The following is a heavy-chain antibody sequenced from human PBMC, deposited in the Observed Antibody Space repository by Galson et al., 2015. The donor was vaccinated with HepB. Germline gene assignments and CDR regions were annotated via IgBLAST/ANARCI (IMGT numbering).Heavy chain of an antibody. D-gene: IGHD4-17*01. V-gene: IGHV4-31*03. CDR2: INHSGST. J-gene: IGHJ4*02. Sequence: LSLTCTVSGGSISSGGYYWSWIRQHPGKGLEWIGEINHSGSTNYNPSLKSRVTISVDTSKNQFSLKLSSVTAADTAVYYCARRGDYGDYEWYYFDYWGQGTLVTVSS. CDR1: GGSISSGGYY. CDR3: ARRGDYGDYEWYYFDY.